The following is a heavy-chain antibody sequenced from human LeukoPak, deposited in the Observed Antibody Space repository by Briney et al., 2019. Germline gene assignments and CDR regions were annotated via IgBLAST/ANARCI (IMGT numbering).Heavy chain of an antibody. CDR3: ARGYSTSPNWVDP. J-gene: IGHJ5*02. V-gene: IGHV3-7*01. Sequence: GGSLRLSCAASGFTSSSYWMSWVRQAPGKGLEWVANIKQDGSEKYYVDSVKGRFTISRDNAKSSLYLQMNSLRAEDTAVYYCARGYSTSPNWVDPWGQGTLVTVSS. CDR2: IKQDGSEK. CDR1: GFTSSSYW. D-gene: IGHD2-2*01.